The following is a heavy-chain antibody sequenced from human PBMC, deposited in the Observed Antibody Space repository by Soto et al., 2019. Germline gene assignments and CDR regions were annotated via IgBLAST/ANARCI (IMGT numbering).Heavy chain of an antibody. V-gene: IGHV3-23*01. D-gene: IGHD3-3*01. CDR1: GFTFFNYA. CDR3: AKDSAYDFRQNPYYYYGMDV. Sequence: GGSLRLSCAASGFTFFNYAMSWVRQAPGKGLECVSGISGSSGITDYADSVKGRFTISRDNSKNTMYLQMKSLRAEDAAVYFCAKDSAYDFRQNPYYYYGMDVWGQGTTVTVS. J-gene: IGHJ6*02. CDR2: ISGSSGIT.